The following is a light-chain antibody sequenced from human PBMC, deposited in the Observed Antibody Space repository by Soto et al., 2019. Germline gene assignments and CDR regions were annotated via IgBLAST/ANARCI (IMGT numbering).Light chain of an antibody. CDR3: LLSYNGPYV. V-gene: IGLV7-46*01. Sequence: VVTQEPSLTVSPGGTVTLTCGSSTGAVTNGHYPYWLQQKPGQAPRTLIYDTTNRHSWTPARFSGSLLGGKAALTLSGAQPEDEAEYYCLLSYNGPYVFGTGTKVTVL. CDR2: DTT. J-gene: IGLJ1*01. CDR1: TGAVTNGHY.